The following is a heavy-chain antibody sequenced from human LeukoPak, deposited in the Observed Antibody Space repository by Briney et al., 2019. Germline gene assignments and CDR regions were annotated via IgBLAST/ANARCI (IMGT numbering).Heavy chain of an antibody. Sequence: GVSLRLSCTASGFTFSHYAMSWVRQAPGKGLERVSAISGSGDDTYYADSVKGRFTISRDNSKNTLYLEMNSLRTEDTAVYHCAKDLYDNGWYNYFDPWGQGALVTVSS. CDR2: ISGSGDDT. D-gene: IGHD6-19*01. CDR1: GFTFSHYA. J-gene: IGHJ5*02. CDR3: AKDLYDNGWYNYFDP. V-gene: IGHV3-23*01.